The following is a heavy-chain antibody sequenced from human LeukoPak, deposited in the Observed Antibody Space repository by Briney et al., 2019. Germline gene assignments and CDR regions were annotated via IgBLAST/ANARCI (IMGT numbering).Heavy chain of an antibody. D-gene: IGHD2-15*01. Sequence: GESLKISCKGSGYSFTSYWIGWVRQMPGKGLEWKGIIYPGDSDTRYSPSFQGQVTISADKSISTAYLQWSSLKASDTAMYYCARGEMRYCTGGSCYDYWGQGTLVSVSS. J-gene: IGHJ4*02. CDR1: GYSFTSYW. V-gene: IGHV5-51*01. CDR2: IYPGDSDT. CDR3: ARGEMRYCTGGSCYDY.